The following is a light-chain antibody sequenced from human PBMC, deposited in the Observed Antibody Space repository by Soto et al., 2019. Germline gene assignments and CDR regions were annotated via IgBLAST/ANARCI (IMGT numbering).Light chain of an antibody. Sequence: IRMTQSPSSLSAYTGDRVTITCRASQGISSYLAWYQQKPGKAPKLLIYAASTLQSGVPSRFSGSGSGTDFTLTISCLQSEDFATYYCQQYYSYPPTFGQGTKV. J-gene: IGKJ1*01. V-gene: IGKV1-8*01. CDR1: QGISSY. CDR2: AAS. CDR3: QQYYSYPPT.